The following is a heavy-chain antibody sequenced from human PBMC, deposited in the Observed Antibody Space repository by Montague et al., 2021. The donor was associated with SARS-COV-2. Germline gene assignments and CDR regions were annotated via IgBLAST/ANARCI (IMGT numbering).Heavy chain of an antibody. J-gene: IGHJ3*02. Sequence: SETLSLTRTVSGGSISSSNYYWDWIRQPPEKGLEWIGSIYDSGSTYYXPSLKSRVTISVDTSKNHFSLKLSSVTAADTAVYYCARRGRKLLPVATTIGGFDIWGQGTMVTVSS. CDR3: ARRGRKLLPVATTIGGFDI. CDR1: GGSISSSNYY. D-gene: IGHD5-12*01. CDR2: IYDSGST. V-gene: IGHV4-39*02.